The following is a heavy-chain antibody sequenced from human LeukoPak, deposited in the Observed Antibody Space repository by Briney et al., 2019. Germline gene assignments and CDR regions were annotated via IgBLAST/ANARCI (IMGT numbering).Heavy chain of an antibody. V-gene: IGHV1-69*04. J-gene: IGHJ6*02. Sequence: GSSVKVSCKASGGTFSSYTISWVRQAPGQGLEWMGRIIPILGIANYAQKFQGRATITADKSTSTAYMELSSLRSEDTAVYYCARDPPAVVTPNYYYGMDVWGQGTTVTVSS. D-gene: IGHD4-23*01. CDR1: GGTFSSYT. CDR3: ARDPPAVVTPNYYYGMDV. CDR2: IIPILGIA.